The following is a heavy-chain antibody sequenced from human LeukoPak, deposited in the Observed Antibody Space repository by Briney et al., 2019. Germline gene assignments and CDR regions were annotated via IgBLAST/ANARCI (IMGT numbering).Heavy chain of an antibody. J-gene: IGHJ4*02. CDR2: IKQDGSEK. D-gene: IGHD2-2*01. CDR1: GFTFSSYW. CDR3: ARDVVVPATHFDY. Sequence: PGGSLRLSCAASGFTFSSYWMSWVRQAPGKGLEWVANIKQDGSEKYYVDSVKGRSTISRDNAKNSLYLQMNSLRAEDTAVYYCARDVVVPATHFDYWGQGTLVTVSS. V-gene: IGHV3-7*01.